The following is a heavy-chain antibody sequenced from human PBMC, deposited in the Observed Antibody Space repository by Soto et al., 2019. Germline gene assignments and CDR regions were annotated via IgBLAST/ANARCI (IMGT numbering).Heavy chain of an antibody. D-gene: IGHD3-10*01. V-gene: IGHV5-51*01. Sequence: PGESLKISCKASGYSFTSYWIAWVRQVPGKGLEWMGIIYPDDSDTRYSPSFQGQVTMSADKSSSTAHLQWGSLKASDTAMYYCARLGYYTSGSYFKNYFSYYAMDVWGQGTTVTVSS. CDR2: IYPDDSDT. CDR3: ARLGYYTSGSYFKNYFSYYAMDV. CDR1: GYSFTSYW. J-gene: IGHJ6*02.